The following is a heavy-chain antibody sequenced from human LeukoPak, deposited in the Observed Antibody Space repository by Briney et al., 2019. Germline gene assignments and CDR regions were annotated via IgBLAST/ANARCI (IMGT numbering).Heavy chain of an antibody. CDR2: IRGSGGST. CDR1: GFTFSSYW. Sequence: PGGSLRLSCGASGFTFSSYWMSWVRQAPGKGLEWVSDIRGSGGSTYYADSVKGRFTISRDNSKNTLYLQMNSLRAEDTAVYYCAKCIVVGEYFDYWAREPWSPSPQ. D-gene: IGHD3-10*01. CDR3: AKCIVVGEYFDY. V-gene: IGHV3-23*01. J-gene: IGHJ4*02.